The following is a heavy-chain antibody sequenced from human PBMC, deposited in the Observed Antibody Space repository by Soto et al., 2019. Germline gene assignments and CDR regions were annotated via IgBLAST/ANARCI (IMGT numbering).Heavy chain of an antibody. D-gene: IGHD3-10*02. CDR2: IYDSGSS. V-gene: IGHV4-30-4*01. J-gene: IGHJ4*02. CDR3: AREKGYNSVPKNFDY. CDR1: GASISSGXXX. Sequence: PSXTLSLTCTVSGASISSGXXXXSWIRQSPGKGLQWIGYIYDSGSSYYNPSLKSRVTMSVDTYKNQFSLKLSSVTAADTAVYYCAREKGYNSVPKNFDYWGQGTXVTVSS.